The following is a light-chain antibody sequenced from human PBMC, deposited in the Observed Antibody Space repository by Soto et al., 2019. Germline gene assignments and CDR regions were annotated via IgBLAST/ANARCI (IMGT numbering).Light chain of an antibody. Sequence: QSVLTQPASVSGSPGQSITISCTGTSSDVGAYDSVSWYQQYPGKAPKLMIYEVINRSSGVSNRFSGSKSGTSASLAISGLQSEDEADYYCATWDDSLPAVFGGGTKLTVL. V-gene: IGLV2-14*01. J-gene: IGLJ2*01. CDR3: ATWDDSLPAV. CDR1: SSDVGAYDS. CDR2: EVI.